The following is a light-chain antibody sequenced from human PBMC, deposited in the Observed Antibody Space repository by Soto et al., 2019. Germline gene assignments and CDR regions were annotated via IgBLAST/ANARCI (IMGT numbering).Light chain of an antibody. V-gene: IGLV1-40*01. J-gene: IGLJ2*01. CDR1: SSNIGAGYD. CDR3: QSYDSSLSGVA. CDR2: VNT. Sequence: QSVLTQPPSVSGAPGQRVTISCTGGSSNIGAGYDVHWYQQLPGTAPKLLIYVNTNRPSGVPDRFSVSKSGTSASLAITGLQAEDEADYYCQSYDSSLSGVAFGGGTKLTVL.